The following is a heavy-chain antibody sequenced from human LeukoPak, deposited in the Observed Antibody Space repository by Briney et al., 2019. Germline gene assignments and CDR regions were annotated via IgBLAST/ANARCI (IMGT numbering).Heavy chain of an antibody. CDR3: ARDRGYYDSSGYYPNYFDY. V-gene: IGHV3-30-3*01. CDR2: ISYDGSNK. D-gene: IGHD3-22*01. CDR1: GFTFSSYA. Sequence: GRSLRLSCAASGFTFSSYAMRWVRQAPGKGLEWVAVISYDGSNKYYADSVKGRFTISRDNSKNTLYLQMNSLRAEDTAVYYCARDRGYYDSSGYYPNYFDYWGQGTLVTVSS. J-gene: IGHJ4*02.